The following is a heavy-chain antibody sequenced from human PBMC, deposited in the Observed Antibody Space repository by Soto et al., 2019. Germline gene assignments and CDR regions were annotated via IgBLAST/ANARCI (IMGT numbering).Heavy chain of an antibody. CDR2: INPGNGNT. J-gene: IGHJ4*02. Sequence: ASVKVSCKASGYTFTSYGINWVRQAPGRGLEWMGWINPGNGNTKYTQQFQGRVIIDRDTSASTAYMELSSLRSEDTAVYYCARGGYFDSSNYLAYWGLGTLVTVS. D-gene: IGHD3-22*01. CDR1: GYTFTSYG. V-gene: IGHV1-3*01. CDR3: ARGGYFDSSNYLAY.